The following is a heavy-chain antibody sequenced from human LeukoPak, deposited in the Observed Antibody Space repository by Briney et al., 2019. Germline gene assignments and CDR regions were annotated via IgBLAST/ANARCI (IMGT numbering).Heavy chain of an antibody. J-gene: IGHJ5*02. CDR1: GGTFSSYA. D-gene: IGHD2-15*01. CDR3: ARGCSGGSYLLWFDP. V-gene: IGHV1-69*06. Sequence: SVKVSCKASGGTFSSYAISWVRQAPGHGLEWMGGIIPIFGTANYAQKFQGRVTITADKSTSTAYMELSSLRSEDTAVYYCARGCSGGSYLLWFDPWGQGTLVTVSS. CDR2: IIPIFGTA.